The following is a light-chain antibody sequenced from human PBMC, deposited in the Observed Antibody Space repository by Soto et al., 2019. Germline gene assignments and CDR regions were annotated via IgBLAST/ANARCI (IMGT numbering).Light chain of an antibody. CDR3: SSYASGSTHVL. Sequence: QSVLAQPASVSGSPGQSITISCTGTSSDVGYFDYVSWYQQHPGKAPKLMIFDVSDRSSGVSDRLSGSKSGNTASLTISGLQAEDEADYFCSSYASGSTHVLFGGGTKVTVL. CDR1: SSDVGYFDY. J-gene: IGLJ3*02. CDR2: DVS. V-gene: IGLV2-14*03.